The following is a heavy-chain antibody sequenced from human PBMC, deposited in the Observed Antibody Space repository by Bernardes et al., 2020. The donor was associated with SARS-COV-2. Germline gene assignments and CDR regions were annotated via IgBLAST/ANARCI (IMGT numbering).Heavy chain of an antibody. J-gene: IGHJ4*02. D-gene: IGHD1-1*01. Sequence: GSLRLSCAASGFTVSGKFMSWVRQAPGKGPEWFSVIFGDDRAYYADSVKGRFIISRDNSKNTLHLQMDSLRGDDTAVYYCEGWNEPFDHWGQGTVVTVSS. V-gene: IGHV3-66*01. CDR2: IFGDDRA. CDR3: EGWNEPFDH. CDR1: GFTVSGKF.